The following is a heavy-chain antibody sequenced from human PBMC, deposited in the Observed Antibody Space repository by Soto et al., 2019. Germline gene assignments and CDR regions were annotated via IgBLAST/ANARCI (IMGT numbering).Heavy chain of an antibody. CDR2: INPSGGST. Sequence: ASVKVSCKASGCTFTSYYMHWVRQAPGQGLEWMGIINPSGGSTSYAQKFQGRVTMTRDTSTSTVYMELSSLRAEDTAVYYCAGGAGDWGVVVNWNLIDYWGQGTLVTVSS. V-gene: IGHV1-46*01. J-gene: IGHJ4*02. CDR3: AGGAGDWGVVVNWNLIDY. CDR1: GCTFTSYY. D-gene: IGHD1-1*01.